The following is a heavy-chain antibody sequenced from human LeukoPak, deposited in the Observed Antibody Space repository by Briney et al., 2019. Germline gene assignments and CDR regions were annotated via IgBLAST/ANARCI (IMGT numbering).Heavy chain of an antibody. J-gene: IGHJ6*02. Sequence: SETLSLTCTVSGGSISSYYWSWVRQPPGKGLEGIGYIYYSGSTNYNPSLKSRVTISVDTSKNQCSLKLSSVTAADTAVYYCARQGVTQAYYYYGMDVWGQGTTVTVSS. D-gene: IGHD3-16*01. CDR1: GGSISSYY. CDR2: IYYSGST. CDR3: ARQGVTQAYYYYGMDV. V-gene: IGHV4-59*08.